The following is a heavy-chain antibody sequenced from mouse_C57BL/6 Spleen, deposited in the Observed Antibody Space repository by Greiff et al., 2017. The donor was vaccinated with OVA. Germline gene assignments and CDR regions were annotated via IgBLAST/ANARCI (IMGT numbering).Heavy chain of an antibody. D-gene: IGHD1-1*01. CDR3: TYYYGSHGYFDV. CDR1: GFNITDDY. V-gene: IGHV14-4*01. CDR2: IVPENGDT. J-gene: IGHJ1*03. Sequence: EVQLQQSGAELVRPGASVKLSCTASGFNITDDYMHWVKQRPEHGLEWIGWIVPENGDTEYASKFQGKATITADTSSNTAYLQLSSLTSEDAAVYYCTYYYGSHGYFDVWGTGTTVTVSS.